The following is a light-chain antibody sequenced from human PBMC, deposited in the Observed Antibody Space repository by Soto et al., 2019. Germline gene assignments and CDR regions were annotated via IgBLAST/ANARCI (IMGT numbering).Light chain of an antibody. J-gene: IGKJ3*01. CDR3: QQYGSSPLFT. CDR1: QSVSSSY. CDR2: VAS. Sequence: EIVLTQSPGTLSLSPGERATLSCRASQSVSSSYLAWYQQKPGQAPRLLIYVASSRATGIPDMFSGSGSGTDFTLTISRLEPEDFEVYYCQQYGSSPLFTFGPGNKVDI. V-gene: IGKV3-20*01.